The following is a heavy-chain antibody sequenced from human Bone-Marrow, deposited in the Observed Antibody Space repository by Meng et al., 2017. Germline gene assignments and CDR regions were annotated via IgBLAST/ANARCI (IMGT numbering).Heavy chain of an antibody. CDR2: IYTSGST. V-gene: IGHV4-61*02. CDR3: ARDDDGTPPYYYYGMDV. CDR1: GGSISSGSYY. Sequence: SCTVSGGSISSGSYYWSWIRQPAGKGLEWIGRIYTSGSTNYNPSLKSRVTISVDTSKNQFSLKLSSVTAADTAVYYCARDDDGTPPYYYYGMDVWGQGTTVTVSS. D-gene: IGHD4-17*01. J-gene: IGHJ6*02.